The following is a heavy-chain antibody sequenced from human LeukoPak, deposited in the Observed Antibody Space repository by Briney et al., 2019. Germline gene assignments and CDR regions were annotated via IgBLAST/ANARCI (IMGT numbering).Heavy chain of an antibody. CDR3: ARPRSGYSYAFDY. CDR2: INTSGGIT. CDR1: GYTFTTYY. V-gene: IGHV1-46*01. D-gene: IGHD5-18*01. J-gene: IGHJ4*02. Sequence: ASVMVSCKASGYTFTTYYIHWVRQAPGQGLEWMGIINTSGGITTYAQKFQGRVSMTRDTSTSTVYMELSSLRSEDTAVYYCARPRSGYSYAFDYWGQGTLVTVSS.